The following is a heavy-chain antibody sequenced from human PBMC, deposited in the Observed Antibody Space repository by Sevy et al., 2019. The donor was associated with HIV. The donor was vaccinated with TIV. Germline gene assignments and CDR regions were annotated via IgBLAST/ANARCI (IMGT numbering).Heavy chain of an antibody. Sequence: GGYLRLSCAASGFTFSSYGMHWVRQAPGKGLEWVAVISYDGSNKYYADSVKGRFTISRDNSKNTLYLQMNSLRAEDTAVYYCAKGFILMVYDDYFDYWGQGTLVTVSS. CDR3: AKGFILMVYDDYFDY. J-gene: IGHJ4*02. CDR1: GFTFSSYG. D-gene: IGHD2-8*01. CDR2: ISYDGSNK. V-gene: IGHV3-30*18.